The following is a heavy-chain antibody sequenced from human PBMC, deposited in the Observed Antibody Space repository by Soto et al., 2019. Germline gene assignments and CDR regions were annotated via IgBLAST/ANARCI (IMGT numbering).Heavy chain of an antibody. CDR2: INHSGST. D-gene: IGHD2-15*01. Sequence: SETLSLTCAVYGGSFSGYYWSWIRQPTGKRLEWKGEINHSGSTNYNPSLKSRVTISVDTSKSQFSLKLSSVTAADTAVYYFARAAPRYCSGGSCYSGRYYWGQGTLVTVSS. J-gene: IGHJ4*02. CDR3: ARAAPRYCSGGSCYSGRYY. CDR1: GGSFSGYY. V-gene: IGHV4-34*01.